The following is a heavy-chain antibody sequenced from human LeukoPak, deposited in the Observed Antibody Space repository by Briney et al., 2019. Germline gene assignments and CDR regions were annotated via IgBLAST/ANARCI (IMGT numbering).Heavy chain of an antibody. J-gene: IGHJ4*02. D-gene: IGHD4-17*01. CDR3: ARDGAVTNGRYFDY. Sequence: GGSLRLSCAASGFTFSSYGMSWVRQSPGKGLEWVSAISGSSSYIYYGDSVKGRFTISRDNAKNSLYLQMNSLRAEDTAVYYCARDGAVTNGRYFDYWGQGTLVTVSS. CDR2: ISGSSSYI. CDR1: GFTFSSYG. V-gene: IGHV3-21*01.